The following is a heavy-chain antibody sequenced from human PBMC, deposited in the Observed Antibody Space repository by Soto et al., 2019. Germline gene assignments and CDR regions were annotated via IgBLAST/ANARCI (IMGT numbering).Heavy chain of an antibody. J-gene: IGHJ6*02. V-gene: IGHV4-39*01. CDR1: GGSISSSSYY. CDR2: IYYSGST. Sequence: SETLSLTCTVSGGSISSSSYYWGWIRQPPGKGLEWIGSIYYSGSTYYNPSLKSRVTISVDTSKNQFSLKLSSVTAADTAVYYCATNLYYDILTGRDVWGQGTTVTVSS. CDR3: ATNLYYDILTGRDV. D-gene: IGHD3-9*01.